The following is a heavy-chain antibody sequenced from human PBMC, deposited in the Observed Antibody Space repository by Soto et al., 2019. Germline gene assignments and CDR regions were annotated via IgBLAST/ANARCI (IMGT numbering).Heavy chain of an antibody. Sequence: QVQLVESGGGVVQPGRSLRLSCAASGFTFSSYAMHWVRQAPGKGLEWVAVISYDGSNKYCADSVKGRFTISRDNSKNTLYLQMNSLRAEDTAVYYCAREGPLRYFDSWGQGTLVTVSS. CDR1: GFTFSSYA. J-gene: IGHJ4*02. CDR3: AREGPLRYFDS. D-gene: IGHD3-9*01. V-gene: IGHV3-30-3*01. CDR2: ISYDGSNK.